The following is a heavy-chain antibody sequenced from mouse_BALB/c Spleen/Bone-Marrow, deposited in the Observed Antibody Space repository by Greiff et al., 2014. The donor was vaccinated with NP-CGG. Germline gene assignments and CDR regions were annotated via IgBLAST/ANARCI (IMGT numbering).Heavy chain of an antibody. J-gene: IGHJ2*01. Sequence: QVQLKESGPGLVAPSQSLSITCTVSGFSFTRYGVHWVRQPPGQGLEWLGVIWAGGSTNYNSALMSRLSSKKDNSKSKVFLKMNRLQTDDTAMYYWARVIRYESYLDYGGQGTTLTVSS. CDR2: IWAGGST. V-gene: IGHV2-9*02. D-gene: IGHD2-14*01. CDR3: ARVIRYESYLDY. CDR1: GFSFTRYG.